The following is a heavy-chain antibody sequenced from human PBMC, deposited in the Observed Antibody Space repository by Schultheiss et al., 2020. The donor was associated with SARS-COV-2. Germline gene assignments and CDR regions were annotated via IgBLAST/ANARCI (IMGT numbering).Heavy chain of an antibody. CDR3: ARGLRRYSSGWYPTPFDY. D-gene: IGHD6-19*01. CDR1: GYTFTSYD. CDR2: IIPIFGTA. V-gene: IGHV1-8*01. J-gene: IGHJ4*02. Sequence: ASVKVSCKASGYTFTSYDINWVRQATGQGLEWMGGIIPIFGTANYAQKFQGRVTMTRNTSISTAYMELSSLRSEDTAVYYCARGLRRYSSGWYPTPFDYWGQGTLVTVSS.